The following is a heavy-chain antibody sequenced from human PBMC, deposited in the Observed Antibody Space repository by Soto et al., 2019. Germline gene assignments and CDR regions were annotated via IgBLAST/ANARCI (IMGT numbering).Heavy chain of an antibody. Sequence: QVQVVESGGGVVQPGRSLRLSCVGSGFAFSNFGMHWVRQAPGKGLEWVAVIWQNGNNKDYADYAKGRFTISRDNSKNILYLDMNSLRVEDTAVYYCARDPGQDEAMDYWGQGTLVTVSS. V-gene: IGHV3-33*01. CDR3: ARDPGQDEAMDY. CDR1: GFAFSNFG. J-gene: IGHJ4*02. CDR2: IWQNGNNK.